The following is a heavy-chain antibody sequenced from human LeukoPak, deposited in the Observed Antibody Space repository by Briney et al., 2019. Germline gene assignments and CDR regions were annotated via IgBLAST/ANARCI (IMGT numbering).Heavy chain of an antibody. V-gene: IGHV3-33*01. D-gene: IGHD5-18*01. CDR1: GFTFSSYG. CDR2: IWYDGSNK. Sequence: PGGSLRLSCPASGFTFSSYGMHWVRQAPGKGLEWVAVIWYDGSNKYYAGSVKGRFTISRDNSKNTLYLQMNSLRAEDTAVYYCARGNSYGYGNFDYWGQGTLVTVSS. CDR3: ARGNSYGYGNFDY. J-gene: IGHJ4*02.